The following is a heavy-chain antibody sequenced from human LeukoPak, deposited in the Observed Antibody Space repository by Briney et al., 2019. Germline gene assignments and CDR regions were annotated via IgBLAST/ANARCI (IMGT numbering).Heavy chain of an antibody. CDR3: ARDLGQYYDTSDNWFDP. Sequence: GGSLRLSCAASGFTFNSYSMNWVRQAPGKGLEWVAFIRYDGSNKYYADSVKGRFTISRDNAKNTLNLQMNSLRAEDTAVYYCARDLGQYYDTSDNWFDPWGQGTLVTVSS. CDR2: IRYDGSNK. CDR1: GFTFNSYS. V-gene: IGHV3-30*02. J-gene: IGHJ5*02. D-gene: IGHD3-22*01.